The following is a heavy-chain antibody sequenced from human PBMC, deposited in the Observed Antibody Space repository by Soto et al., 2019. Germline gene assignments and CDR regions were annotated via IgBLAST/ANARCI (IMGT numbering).Heavy chain of an antibody. Sequence: SETLSLTCTVSGGSISSGGYYWSWIRQHPGKGLEWIGYIYYSGSTYYNPSLKSRVTISVDTSKNQFSLKLSSVTAADTAVYYCARDGGSITIFGVVRSGLDYWGQGTLVTVSS. V-gene: IGHV4-31*03. CDR3: ARDGGSITIFGVVRSGLDY. CDR1: GGSISSGGYY. J-gene: IGHJ4*02. D-gene: IGHD3-3*01. CDR2: IYYSGST.